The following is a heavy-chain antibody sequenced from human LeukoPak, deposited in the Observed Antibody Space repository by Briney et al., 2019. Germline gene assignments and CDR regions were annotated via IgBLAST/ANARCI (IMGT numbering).Heavy chain of an antibody. CDR3: ARDRNVVVVAATLDY. CDR1: GYTFTSYA. CDR2: INPSGGST. Sequence: ASVKVSCKASGYTFTSYAMHWVRQAPGQGLEWMGIINPSGGSTSYAQKFQGRVTMTRDTSTSTVYMELSSLRSEDTAVYYCARDRNVVVVAATLDYWGQGTLVTVSS. J-gene: IGHJ4*02. V-gene: IGHV1-46*01. D-gene: IGHD2-15*01.